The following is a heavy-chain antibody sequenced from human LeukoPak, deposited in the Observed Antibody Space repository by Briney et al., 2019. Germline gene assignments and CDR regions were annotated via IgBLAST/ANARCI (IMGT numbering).Heavy chain of an antibody. D-gene: IGHD3-16*01. J-gene: IGHJ3*02. CDR2: ITSSSIYK. CDR1: GFTFSRYN. CDR3: AKEEDYVWGSYLSDAFDI. Sequence: GGSLRLSCATSGFTFSRYNMNWVRQAPGKGLEWVSSITSSSIYKYYADSMKGRFTISRDNAKNSLYLQMNSLRAEDTAVYYCAKEEDYVWGSYLSDAFDIWGQGTMVTVSS. V-gene: IGHV3-21*04.